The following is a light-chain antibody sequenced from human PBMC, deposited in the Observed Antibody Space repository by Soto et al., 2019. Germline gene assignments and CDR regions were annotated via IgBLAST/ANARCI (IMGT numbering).Light chain of an antibody. Sequence: EIVFTQSPATLSLSPGERATLSCRASQRISGYLAWYQHKPGQAPRLLIYDASNRATGIPVRFSGSGSGTDYTLTITNXESEDFAVYYCQQRSNWPWTFGQGTKVDIK. V-gene: IGKV3-11*01. CDR2: DAS. CDR1: QRISGY. J-gene: IGKJ1*01. CDR3: QQRSNWPWT.